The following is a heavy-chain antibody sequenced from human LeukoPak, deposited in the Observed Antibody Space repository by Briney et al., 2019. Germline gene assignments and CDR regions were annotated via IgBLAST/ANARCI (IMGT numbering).Heavy chain of an antibody. Sequence: PSETLSLTCTVSGGSISSYYLSWIRQPAGKGLEWIGRIYTSGSTNYNPSLKSRVTMSVDTSKNQFSLKLSSVTAADTAVYYCASTYSGSYYYYFDYWGQGTLVTVSS. V-gene: IGHV4-4*07. CDR1: GGSISSYY. CDR3: ASTYSGSYYYYFDY. J-gene: IGHJ4*02. CDR2: IYTSGST. D-gene: IGHD1-26*01.